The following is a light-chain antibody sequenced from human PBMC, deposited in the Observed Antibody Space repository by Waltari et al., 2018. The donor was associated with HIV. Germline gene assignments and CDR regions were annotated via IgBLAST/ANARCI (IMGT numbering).Light chain of an antibody. CDR3: SSYSPRTSVV. V-gene: IGLV2-14*01. J-gene: IGLJ3*02. CDR1: TSDMRSVNF. Sequence: HSVLTQPASVSGSPGQSITIPRSVPTSDMRSVNFVPWYQQYPGRAPRLIIFEVFSRPSGISDRFSVSKSGATASLTISALRTEDEADYFCSSYSPRTSVVFGGGTKVTVL. CDR2: EVF.